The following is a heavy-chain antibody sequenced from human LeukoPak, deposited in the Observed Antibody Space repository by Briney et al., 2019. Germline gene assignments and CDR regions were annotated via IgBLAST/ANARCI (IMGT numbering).Heavy chain of an antibody. J-gene: IGHJ6*03. D-gene: IGHD2-2*01. CDR1: GFTFSSYW. V-gene: IGHV3-7*01. CDR2: IKQDGSEK. CDR3: ARALTVVPAAAMVYYYYYMDV. Sequence: GGSLRLSCAASGFTFSSYWMSWVRQAPGKGLEWVANIKQDGSEKYYVDSVKGQFTISRDNAKNSLYLQMNSLRAEDTAVYYCARALTVVPAAAMVYYYYYMDVWGKGTTVTVSS.